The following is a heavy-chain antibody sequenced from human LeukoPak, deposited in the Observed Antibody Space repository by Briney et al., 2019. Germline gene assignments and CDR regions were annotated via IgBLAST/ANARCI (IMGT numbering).Heavy chain of an antibody. CDR1: GFSLSTSGVG. CDR2: IYWNDDK. J-gene: IGHJ4*02. D-gene: IGHD6-19*01. Sequence: SGPTLVNPTQTLTXTCTFSGFSLSTSGVGVGWIRQPPGKALEWLALIYWNDDKRYSPSLKSRLTITKDTSKNQVVLTMTNMDPVDTATYYCAHMGGSLAVAATLRKGAYFDYWGQGTLVTASS. V-gene: IGHV2-5*01. CDR3: AHMGGSLAVAATLRKGAYFDY.